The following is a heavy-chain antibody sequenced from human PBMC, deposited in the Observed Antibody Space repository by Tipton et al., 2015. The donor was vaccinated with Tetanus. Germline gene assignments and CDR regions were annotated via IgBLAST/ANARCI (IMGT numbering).Heavy chain of an antibody. Sequence: GLVKPSQTLSLTCAISGDSVSSNSAAWNWIRQSPSRGLEWLGRTYYRSKWNNEYAVSVKSRLTINPDTSKNQVYLQLNSVTPDGTDMYDGGRGKRGGLDIWGQGTLVTVSS. D-gene: IGHD2-15*01. CDR1: GDSVSSNSAA. J-gene: IGHJ3*02. CDR2: TYYRSKWNN. CDR3: GRGKRGGLDI. V-gene: IGHV6-1*01.